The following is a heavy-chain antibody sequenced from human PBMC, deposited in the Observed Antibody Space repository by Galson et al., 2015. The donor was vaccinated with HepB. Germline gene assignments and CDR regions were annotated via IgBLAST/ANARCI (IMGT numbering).Heavy chain of an antibody. Sequence: SLRLSCAASGFTFSRYWMHWVRQAPGKGLVWVSRINNDGRSTNYADSVKGRFTISRDNAKNTLYLQMNSLRAEDTAVYYCARDQVLWFGSDEGGMDVWGQGTTVTVSS. CDR3: ARDQVLWFGSDEGGMDV. D-gene: IGHD3-10*01. J-gene: IGHJ6*02. CDR2: INNDGRST. V-gene: IGHV3-74*01. CDR1: GFTFSRYW.